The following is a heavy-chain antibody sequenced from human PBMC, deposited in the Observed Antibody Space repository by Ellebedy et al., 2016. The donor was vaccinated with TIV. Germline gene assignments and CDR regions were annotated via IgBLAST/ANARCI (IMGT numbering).Heavy chain of an antibody. D-gene: IGHD3-22*01. CDR1: GGSISSYY. CDR2: IYHNGGT. V-gene: IGHV4-59*01. CDR3: ARDLYYYDSSGYYYGGFDY. J-gene: IGHJ4*02. Sequence: SETLSLTCTVSGGSISSYYWSWIRQPPGKGLEWVGYIYHNGGTNYSPSLKSRLTISVDTSRNQFSLKLSSVTAADTAVYYCARDLYYYDSSGYYYGGFDYWGQGTLVTVSS.